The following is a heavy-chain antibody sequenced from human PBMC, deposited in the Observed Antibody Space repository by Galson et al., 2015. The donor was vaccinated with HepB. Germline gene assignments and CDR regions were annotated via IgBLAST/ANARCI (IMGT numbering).Heavy chain of an antibody. Sequence: SLRLSCAASGFTFGSYAIHWVRQAPGKRLEYVSGISSDGVTTHYGNSVKGRFTISRDNGKNTVYLQMGSLRIEDMAVYYCARVTNWGVFDYWGQGVLVTGSS. D-gene: IGHD3-10*01. CDR1: GFTFGSYA. V-gene: IGHV3-64*01. J-gene: IGHJ4*02. CDR3: ARVTNWGVFDY. CDR2: ISSDGVTT.